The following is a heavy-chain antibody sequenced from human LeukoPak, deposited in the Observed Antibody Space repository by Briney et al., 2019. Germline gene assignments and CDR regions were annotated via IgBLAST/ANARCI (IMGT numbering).Heavy chain of an antibody. CDR2: IWYDGSNK. J-gene: IGHJ4*02. V-gene: IGHV3-33*06. Sequence: PGGSLRFSCAASGFTFSNYGMHWVRQAPGKGLEWVAVIWYDGSNKYYADSVKGRFTISRDNSKNTLYLQMNSLRAEDTAVYYCAKGKGQNWDPFDYWGQGTLVTVSS. CDR1: GFTFSNYG. D-gene: IGHD7-27*01. CDR3: AKGKGQNWDPFDY.